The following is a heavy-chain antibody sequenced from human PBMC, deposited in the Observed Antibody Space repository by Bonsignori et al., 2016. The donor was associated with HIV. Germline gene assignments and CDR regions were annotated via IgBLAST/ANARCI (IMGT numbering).Heavy chain of an antibody. CDR1: GGSISNSRYY. CDR2: IYYSGTT. D-gene: IGHD2-15*01. Sequence: QLQLLESGPGLVKPSETLSLTCTVSGGSISNSRYYWGWIRQPPGKGLEWIGRIYYSGTTHYTPSLKSRVTILVDTSKNHFSLKLTSVTAADTAVYYCATLIESPPSFVRHYSLDAWGQGNPGHRLL. CDR3: ATLIESPPSFVRHYSLDA. J-gene: IGHJ5*02. V-gene: IGHV4-39*07.